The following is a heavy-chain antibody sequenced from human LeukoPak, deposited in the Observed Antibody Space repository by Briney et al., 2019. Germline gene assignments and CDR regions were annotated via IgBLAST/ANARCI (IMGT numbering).Heavy chain of an antibody. CDR1: GYTFTSYY. D-gene: IGHD2-15*01. CDR3: ARAPTRGYCSGGSCYNFDY. J-gene: IGHJ4*02. CDR2: INPSGGST. Sequence: ASVKVSCKASGYTFTSYYMHWVRQAPGQGLEWMGIINPSGGSTSYARKFQGRVTMTRDMSTSTVYMELSSLRSEDTAVYYCARAPTRGYCSGGSCYNFDYWGQGTLVTVSS. V-gene: IGHV1-46*01.